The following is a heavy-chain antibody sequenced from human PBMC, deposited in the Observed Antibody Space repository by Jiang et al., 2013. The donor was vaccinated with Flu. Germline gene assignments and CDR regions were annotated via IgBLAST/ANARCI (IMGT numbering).Heavy chain of an antibody. CDR2: SIIVGAP. Sequence: WSWVRPAPTEGAWSGLGKSIIVGAPTTTRPSKSRVTISVDKSKNQFSLKLSSVTAADTAVYYCARWGSSGYGGYYYYGMDVWGKGTTVTVSS. J-gene: IGHJ6*04. D-gene: IGHD3-22*01. CDR3: ARWGSSGYGGYYYYGMDV. V-gene: IGHV4-4*02.